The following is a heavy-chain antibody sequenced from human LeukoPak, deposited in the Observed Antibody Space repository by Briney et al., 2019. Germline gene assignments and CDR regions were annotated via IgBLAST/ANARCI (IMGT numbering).Heavy chain of an antibody. CDR1: GGTFSSYA. Sequence: VASVKVSCKASGGTFSSYAISWVRQAPGQGLEWMGRIIPIFGTANYAQKFHGRVTITTDESTSTAYMELSSLRSEDTAVYYCARYYYDSSGSPEGGFDPWGQGTLVTVSS. V-gene: IGHV1-69*05. J-gene: IGHJ5*02. CDR3: ARYYYDSSGSPEGGFDP. CDR2: IIPIFGTA. D-gene: IGHD3-22*01.